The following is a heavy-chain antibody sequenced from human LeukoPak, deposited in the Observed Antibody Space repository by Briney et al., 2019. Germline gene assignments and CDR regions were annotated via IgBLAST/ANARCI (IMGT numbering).Heavy chain of an antibody. V-gene: IGHV1-2*02. Sequence: ASVKVSCKASGYTFTGYYMHWVRQAPGQGLEWMGWINPNSGGTNYAQKFQGRVTMTRDTSISTAYMELSRLRSDDTAVYYCAKNSWFGVYGMGVWGQGTTVTVSS. D-gene: IGHD3-10*01. J-gene: IGHJ6*02. CDR3: AKNSWFGVYGMGV. CDR1: GYTFTGYY. CDR2: INPNSGGT.